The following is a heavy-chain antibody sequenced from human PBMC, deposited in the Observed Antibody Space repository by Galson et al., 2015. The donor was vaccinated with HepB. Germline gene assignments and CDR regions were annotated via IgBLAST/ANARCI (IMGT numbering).Heavy chain of an antibody. CDR3: ARSNPMPPYCSSTGCNPYTQLAALAFHN. CDR2: IIPILGIA. J-gene: IGHJ3*02. V-gene: IGHV1-69*04. D-gene: IGHD2-2*01. Sequence: SVKVSCKASGCTFSSYAISWVRQAPGQGLEWMGRIIPILGIANYAQKFQGRVTITADISTSTAYMELSSLRSEDTAVYYCARSNPMPPYCSSTGCNPYTQLAALAFHNCCQGTLVSVS. CDR1: GCTFSSYA.